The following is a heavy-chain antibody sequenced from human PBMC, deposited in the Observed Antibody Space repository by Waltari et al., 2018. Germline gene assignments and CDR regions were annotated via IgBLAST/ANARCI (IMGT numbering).Heavy chain of an antibody. CDR3: ARGFSDGTGYYYHYFHF. D-gene: IGHD3-22*01. J-gene: IGHJ4*02. Sequence: QVQLVQSGAELKKPGSSVKVSCKASGGPFSTYSLNWVRQAPGQGLEWLGGIVPVSHTPKSAHKFQDRVTITADEATNTAYMELSSLTSEDTAVYYCARGFSDGTGYYYHYFHFWGQGTLVTVSS. CDR2: IVPVSHTP. V-gene: IGHV1-69*01. CDR1: GGPFSTYS.